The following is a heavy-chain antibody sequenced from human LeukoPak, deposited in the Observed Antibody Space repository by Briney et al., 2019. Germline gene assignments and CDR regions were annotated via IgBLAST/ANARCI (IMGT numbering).Heavy chain of an antibody. CDR2: ISGYNGNT. V-gene: IGHV1-18*01. Sequence: ASVKVSCKASGYTFSSYNISWVRQAPGQGLEWMGGISGYNGNTNYAQKLQGRVTMTTDTSTSTAYMELRSLRSDDTAVYYCARDLRYYYGSDFDYWGQGTLVTVSS. J-gene: IGHJ4*02. CDR3: ARDLRYYYGSDFDY. D-gene: IGHD3-10*01. CDR1: GYTFSSYN.